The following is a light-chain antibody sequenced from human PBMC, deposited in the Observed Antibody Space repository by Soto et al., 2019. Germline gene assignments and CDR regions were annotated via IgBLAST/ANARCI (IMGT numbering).Light chain of an antibody. CDR3: QQYGSSPQT. Sequence: EIVLTQSPGTLSLSPGERATISCRASQSVSSSYLAWYQQKPSQAPRLLIYGASSKATGIPDKFSGSGSGTDFTLTISRLEPEDFAVYYCQQYGSSPQTFGQGTRLEIK. J-gene: IGKJ5*01. CDR1: QSVSSSY. CDR2: GAS. V-gene: IGKV3-20*01.